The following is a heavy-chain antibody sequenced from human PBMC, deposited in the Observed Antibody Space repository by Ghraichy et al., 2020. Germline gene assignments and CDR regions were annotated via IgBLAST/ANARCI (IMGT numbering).Heavy chain of an antibody. J-gene: IGHJ4*02. V-gene: IGHV3-23*01. CDR3: AKDEIVAAAGNFDY. CDR1: GFTFSSYA. Sequence: GESLNISCAASGFTFSSYAMSWVRQAPGKGLEWVSAISGSGGSTYYADSVKGRFTISRDNSKNTLYLQMNSLRAEDTAVYYCAKDEIVAAAGNFDYWGQGTLVTVSS. D-gene: IGHD6-13*01. CDR2: ISGSGGST.